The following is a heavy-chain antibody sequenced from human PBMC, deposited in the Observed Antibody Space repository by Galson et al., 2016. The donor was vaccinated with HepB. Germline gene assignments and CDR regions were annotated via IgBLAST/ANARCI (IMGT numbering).Heavy chain of an antibody. Sequence: SLRLSCAASGFTFSSYWMSWVRQAPGKGLVWVSRINNDGSNTTYADSVKGRFTISRDNSNNTLFLQMDSPRVEDTAIYYCAKGRSAIAAAGLNYWGQGTLVTVSS. V-gene: IGHV3-74*03. CDR1: GFTFSSYW. J-gene: IGHJ4*02. CDR3: AKGRSAIAAAGLNY. CDR2: INNDGSNT. D-gene: IGHD6-13*01.